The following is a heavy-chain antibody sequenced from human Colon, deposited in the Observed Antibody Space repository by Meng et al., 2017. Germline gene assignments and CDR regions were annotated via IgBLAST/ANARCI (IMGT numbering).Heavy chain of an antibody. CDR3: VKDTPGLPGDSLHYFYSDMDV. V-gene: IGHV3-23*01. CDR1: GFTFDNFA. Sequence: GESLKISCATSGFTFDNFAMSWVRQDRGKGLGWVSAISGSGISTYYAESVKGRFTISRDNSKNTLYLQMNSLRAEDTAIYYCVKDTPGLPGDSLHYFYSDMDVWGQGTMVTVSS. D-gene: IGHD2-15*01. CDR2: ISGSGIST. J-gene: IGHJ6*02.